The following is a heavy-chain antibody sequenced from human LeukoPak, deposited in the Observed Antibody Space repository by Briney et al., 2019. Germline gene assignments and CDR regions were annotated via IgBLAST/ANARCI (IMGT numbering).Heavy chain of an antibody. J-gene: IGHJ4*02. D-gene: IGHD6-19*01. CDR3: ARGLAVAGYGDY. Sequence: SQTLSLTCTVSGGSISSGGDYWSWIRQHPGKGLEWIGYIYYSGSTYYNPSLKSRVTISVDTSKNQFSLKLSSVTAADTAVYYCARGLAVAGYGDYWGQGTLVTVSS. CDR1: GGSISSGGDY. CDR2: IYYSGST. V-gene: IGHV4-31*03.